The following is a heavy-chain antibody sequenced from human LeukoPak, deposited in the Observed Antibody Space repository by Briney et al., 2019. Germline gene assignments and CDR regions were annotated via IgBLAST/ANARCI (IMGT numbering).Heavy chain of an antibody. CDR2: IYPGDSDT. V-gene: IGHV5-51*01. D-gene: IGHD5-24*01. J-gene: IGHJ5*02. CDR3: ARLHKARDHNWFDP. Sequence: GESLKISCKGSGYSFTSYWNGWVRQMPGKGLEWMGIIYPGDSDTRYSASVQGQVTISADKSISTPYLQWSSLKASDTAMYYCARLHKARDHNWFDPWGQGTLVTVSS. CDR1: GYSFTSYW.